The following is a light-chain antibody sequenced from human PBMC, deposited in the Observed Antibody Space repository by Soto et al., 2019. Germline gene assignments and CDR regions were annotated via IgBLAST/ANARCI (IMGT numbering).Light chain of an antibody. Sequence: QSALTQPASVSGSPGQSITISCIGTSSDVGRYNYVSWYRQHPAKAPKLMIYDVSFRPSGVSDRFSGSKSGNTASLTISGLQAEDEADYSCSSYTNSHTVVFGGGTKLTVL. V-gene: IGLV2-14*01. CDR1: SSDVGRYNY. J-gene: IGLJ2*01. CDR2: DVS. CDR3: SSYTNSHTVV.